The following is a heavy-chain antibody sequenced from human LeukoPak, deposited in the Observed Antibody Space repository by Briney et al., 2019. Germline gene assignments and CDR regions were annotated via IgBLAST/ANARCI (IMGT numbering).Heavy chain of an antibody. CDR3: AREFSPHSSSWYTGGYYFDY. V-gene: IGHV3-23*01. J-gene: IGHJ4*02. CDR1: GFTFSSYG. CDR2: ISGSGGST. Sequence: SGGSLRLSCAASGFTFSSYGMSWVRQAPGKGLEWVSAISGSGGSTYYADSVKGRFTISRDNAKNSLYLQMNSLRAEDTAVYYCAREFSPHSSSWYTGGYYFDYWGQGTLVTVSS. D-gene: IGHD6-13*01.